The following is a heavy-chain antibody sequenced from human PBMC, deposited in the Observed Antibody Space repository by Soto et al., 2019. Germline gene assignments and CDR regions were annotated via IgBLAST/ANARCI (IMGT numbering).Heavy chain of an antibody. CDR2: ISGCGGSA. V-gene: IGHV3-23*01. J-gene: IGHJ4*02. Sequence: EVQLLESGGGVVQPGGSLRLSCVASGFNFKKFAMAWVRQAAGEGLEWVSGISGCGGSASYADSVTGRFSIARDDSKNTVSLQLNSLRVEDTAQYYCAKADGQQWLIPHLDNWGQGTLVTVS. CDR3: AKADGQQWLIPHLDN. CDR1: GFNFKKFA. D-gene: IGHD6-19*01.